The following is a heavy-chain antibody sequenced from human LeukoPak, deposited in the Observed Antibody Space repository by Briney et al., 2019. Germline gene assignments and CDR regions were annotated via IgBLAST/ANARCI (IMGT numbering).Heavy chain of an antibody. V-gene: IGHV3-74*01. D-gene: IGHD1-1*01. CDR3: ARDADWNGQSCDY. Sequence: PGGSLRLSCAATGFTFNRYWMHWVRQAPGKGLEWVSRIYNDAGSISYADFVKGRFTISRDNAKNTLYLQMNNLRAEDTAVYYCARDADWNGQSCDYWGQGTLVTVSS. J-gene: IGHJ4*02. CDR1: GFTFNRYW. CDR2: IYNDAGSI.